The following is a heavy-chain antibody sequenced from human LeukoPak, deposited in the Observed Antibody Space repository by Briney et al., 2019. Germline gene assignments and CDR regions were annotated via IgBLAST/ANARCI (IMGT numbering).Heavy chain of an antibody. D-gene: IGHD2-15*01. CDR1: GGTFSSYA. J-gene: IGHJ6*03. V-gene: IGHV1-69*06. CDR2: IIPIFGTA. Sequence: SVKVSCKASGGTFSSYAISWVRQAPGQGLEWMGGIIPIFGTANYAQKFQGRVTITADKSTSTAYMELSSLRSEDTAVYYCASDGGGGPSRRWYYYMDVWGKGTTVTVSS. CDR3: ASDGGGGPSRRWYYYMDV.